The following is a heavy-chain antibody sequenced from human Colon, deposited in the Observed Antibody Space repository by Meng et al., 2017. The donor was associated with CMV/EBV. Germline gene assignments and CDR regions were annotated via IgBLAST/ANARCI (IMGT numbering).Heavy chain of an antibody. V-gene: IGHV2-5*02. CDR2: IYWDDDK. D-gene: IGHD2-2*01. CDR1: GCSLNTYEVG. J-gene: IGHJ4*02. Sequence: QSPVQESRPTLVNPSQTLTLTCTFSGCSLNTYEVGVGWFRQPPGNAPEWLALIYWDDDKRYRSSLGNRLTLPHDASKNQVVLTMTDMDPVDTATYYCAHKSLPAAFFDYWSQGTLVTVSS. CDR3: AHKSLPAAFFDY.